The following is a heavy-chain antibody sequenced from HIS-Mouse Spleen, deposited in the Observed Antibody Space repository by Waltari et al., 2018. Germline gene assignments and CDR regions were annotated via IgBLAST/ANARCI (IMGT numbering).Heavy chain of an antibody. CDR2: ISYDGSNK. Sequence: QVQLVESGGGVVQPGRSLRLSCAASGFTFSTYGMHWVRPAPGKGLEWVAVISYDGSNKYYADSVKGRFTISRDNSKNTLYLQMNSLRAEDTAVYYCAKESIAAAGTFLDYWGQGTLVTVSS. CDR1: GFTFSTYG. J-gene: IGHJ4*02. V-gene: IGHV3-30*18. D-gene: IGHD6-13*01. CDR3: AKESIAAAGTFLDY.